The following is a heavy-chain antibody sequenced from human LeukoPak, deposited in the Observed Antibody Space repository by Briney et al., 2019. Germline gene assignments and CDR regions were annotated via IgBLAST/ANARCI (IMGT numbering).Heavy chain of an antibody. CDR1: GFTFSSYA. V-gene: IGHV3-30*04. CDR3: ARFGDSSGWYWFDY. D-gene: IGHD6-19*01. Sequence: GGSLRLSCAASGFTFSSYAMHWVRQAPGKGLEWVAVISYDGSNKYYADSVKGRFTISRDNSKNTLYLQMNSLRAEDTAVYYCARFGDSSGWYWFDYWGQGTLVTVSS. J-gene: IGHJ4*02. CDR2: ISYDGSNK.